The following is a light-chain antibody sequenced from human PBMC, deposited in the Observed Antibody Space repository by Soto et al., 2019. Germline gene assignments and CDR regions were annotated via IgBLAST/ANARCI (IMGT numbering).Light chain of an antibody. CDR1: QSISSW. Sequence: DIQMTQCPSTLSAFVGDRVTITCRASQSISSWVAWYQQKPGKAPKLLIYKASTLKSGVPSRFSGSGSGTEFTLTISSLQPDDFATYYCQHCNSYSEAFGQGTKVDIK. J-gene: IGKJ1*01. V-gene: IGKV1-5*03. CDR3: QHCNSYSEA. CDR2: KAS.